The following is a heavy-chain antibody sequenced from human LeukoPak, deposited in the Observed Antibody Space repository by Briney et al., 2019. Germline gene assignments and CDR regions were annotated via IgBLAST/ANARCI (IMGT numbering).Heavy chain of an antibody. CDR2: ISSSSSYI. J-gene: IGHJ3*02. D-gene: IGHD1-26*01. CDR1: GFTFSSYS. CDR3: ARFKVGRNATQKNAFDI. Sequence: GGSLRLSCAASGFTFSSYSMNWVRQAPGKGLEWVSSISSSSSYIYYADSVKGRFTISRDNAKNSLYLQMNSLRAEDTAVYYCARFKVGRNATQKNAFDIWGRGTVVTVSS. V-gene: IGHV3-21*01.